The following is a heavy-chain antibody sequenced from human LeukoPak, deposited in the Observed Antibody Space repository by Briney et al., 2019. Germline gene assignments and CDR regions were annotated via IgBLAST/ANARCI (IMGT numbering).Heavy chain of an antibody. CDR1: GGSFSNSY. D-gene: IGHD4-11*01. J-gene: IGHJ6*03. V-gene: IGHV4-34*01. Sequence: SETLSLTCAVYGGSFSNSYWSWIRQPPGKGLEWTGEIKHSGSTNYNPSLKSRITISLDTSKNQFSLKVTSVTAADTAVYYCARAPPTVTTLYYYHYYLDVWGKGTTVTVSS. CDR2: IKHSGST. CDR3: ARAPPTVTTLYYYHYYLDV.